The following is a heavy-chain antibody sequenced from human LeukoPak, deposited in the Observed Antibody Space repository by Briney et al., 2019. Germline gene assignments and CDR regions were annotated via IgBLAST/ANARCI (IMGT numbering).Heavy chain of an antibody. Sequence: GGSLRLSCAASGFTVSSNYMSWVRQAPGKGLEWVSAIYTGGTTYYADSVKGRFTISRGNSKNTLYLQMNSLRAEDTAVYYCAKLAGGSGNPTDAFDIWGQGTVVTVSS. CDR2: IYTGGTT. V-gene: IGHV3-66*01. J-gene: IGHJ3*02. CDR1: GFTVSSNY. D-gene: IGHD3-10*01. CDR3: AKLAGGSGNPTDAFDI.